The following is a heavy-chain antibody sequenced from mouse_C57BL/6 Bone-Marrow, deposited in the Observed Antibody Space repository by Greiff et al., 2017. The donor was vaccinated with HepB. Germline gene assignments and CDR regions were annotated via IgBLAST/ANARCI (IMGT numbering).Heavy chain of an antibody. D-gene: IGHD2-1*01. Sequence: EVQGVESGAELVRPGASVKLSCTASGFNIKDDYMHWVKQRPEQGLEWIGWIDPENGDTEYASKFQGKATITADTSSNTAYLQLSSLTSEDTAVYYCTTPLIYYGNYLSLTYWGQGTLVTVSA. CDR1: GFNIKDDY. V-gene: IGHV14-4*01. CDR3: TTPLIYYGNYLSLTY. J-gene: IGHJ3*01. CDR2: IDPENGDT.